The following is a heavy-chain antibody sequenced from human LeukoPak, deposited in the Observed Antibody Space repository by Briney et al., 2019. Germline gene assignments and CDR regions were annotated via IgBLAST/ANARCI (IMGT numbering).Heavy chain of an antibody. J-gene: IGHJ5*02. CDR2: IYYRGST. CDR1: GGSISSYY. V-gene: IGHV4-59*12. Sequence: SETLSLTCTVSGGSISSYYWSWIRQPPGKGLEWIGYIYYRGSTNYNPSLKSRVTILVDTSKNQFSLKLSSVTAADTAVYYCARGYDYVKDWFDPWGQGTLVTVSS. D-gene: IGHD3-16*01. CDR3: ARGYDYVKDWFDP.